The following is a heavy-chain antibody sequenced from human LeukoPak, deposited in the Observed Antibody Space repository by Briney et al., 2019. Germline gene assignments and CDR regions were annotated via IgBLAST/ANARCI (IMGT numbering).Heavy chain of an antibody. J-gene: IGHJ5*02. V-gene: IGHV1-2*02. CDR3: ARGFRARTYCTGGVCYTNWFDP. CDR2: INPSSGGT. D-gene: IGHD2-8*02. CDR1: GYTFTGYY. Sequence: GASVKVSRKASGYTFTGYYMHWVRQAPGQGLEWMGWINPSSGGTNYAQKFQGRVTITRDTSISTAYMELSRLRSDDTAVYYCARGFRARTYCTGGVCYTNWFDPWGQGTLVTVSS.